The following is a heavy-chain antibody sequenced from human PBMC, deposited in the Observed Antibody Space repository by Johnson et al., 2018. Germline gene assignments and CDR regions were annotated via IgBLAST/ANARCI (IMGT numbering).Heavy chain of an antibody. CDR1: GFTFSSYG. V-gene: IGHV3-30*03. CDR2: ISYDGSNK. J-gene: IGHJ3*02. Sequence: QVQLVESGGGVVQPGRSLRLSCAASGFTFSSYGMHWVRQAPGKGLEWVAVISYDGSNKYYADSVKGRFTISRDTAKNSLYLQMNSLRDEDTAGCYCARLACSGGSCYGGDAFDIWDQGTMVTVSS. CDR3: ARLACSGGSCYGGDAFDI. D-gene: IGHD2-15*01.